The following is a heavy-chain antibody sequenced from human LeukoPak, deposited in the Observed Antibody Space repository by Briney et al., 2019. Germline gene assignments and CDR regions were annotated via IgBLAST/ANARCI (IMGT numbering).Heavy chain of an antibody. V-gene: IGHV3-33*01. CDR2: MWSAGSIQ. Sequence: PGGFLRLSCATSGFTFSNYGIHWVRQAPGKGLDWVAVMWSAGSIQYYADSVKGRFTISGDNSKSTLFLQMNSLRAEDTAVYYCARGSGYDLDFDYWGQGTLVTVSS. CDR3: ARGSGYDLDFDY. CDR1: GFTFSNYG. D-gene: IGHD5-12*01. J-gene: IGHJ4*02.